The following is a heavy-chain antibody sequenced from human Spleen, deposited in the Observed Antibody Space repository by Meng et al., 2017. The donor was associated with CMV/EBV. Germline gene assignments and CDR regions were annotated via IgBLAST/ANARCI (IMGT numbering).Heavy chain of an antibody. CDR2: INWNGGST. V-gene: IGHV3-20*03. Sequence: SGFTFDDYGMSWVRQAPGKGLEWVSGINWNGGSTGCADSVKGRFTISRDNAKNSLYLQMNSLRAEDTALYYCARDKYYDSSGYYDFDYWGQGTLVTVSS. D-gene: IGHD3-22*01. J-gene: IGHJ4*02. CDR3: ARDKYYDSSGYYDFDY. CDR1: GFTFDDYG.